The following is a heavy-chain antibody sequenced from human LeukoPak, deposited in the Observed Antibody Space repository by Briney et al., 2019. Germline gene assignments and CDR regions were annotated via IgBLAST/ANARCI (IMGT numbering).Heavy chain of an antibody. Sequence: SETLSLTCTVSGGSITSYYWSWIRQPPGKGLEWIGYIYYSGTTNYNPSLKSRVTISVDTSKNQFSLKVNSVTAADTAVYYCLRSKSGTYGWCDPWGQGTLVTVSS. D-gene: IGHD3-10*01. V-gene: IGHV4-59*01. CDR3: LRSKSGTYGWCDP. CDR2: IYYSGTT. CDR1: GGSITSYY. J-gene: IGHJ5*02.